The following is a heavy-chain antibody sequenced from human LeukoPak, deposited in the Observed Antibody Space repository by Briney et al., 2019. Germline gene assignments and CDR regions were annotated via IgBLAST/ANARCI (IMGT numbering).Heavy chain of an antibody. Sequence: DSVKVSCKASGYTFSGTGWYLYWLRQAPGQGLECMGWIYPYTGATHYAQKFQGRVAMTRDTSISTAYMELSRLRPDYTAVYYCARDGPAQMVDFDYWGQGTLVTVSS. CDR1: GYTFSGTGWY. D-gene: IGHD3-10*01. J-gene: IGHJ4*02. CDR2: IYPYTGAT. V-gene: IGHV1-2*02. CDR3: ARDGPAQMVDFDY.